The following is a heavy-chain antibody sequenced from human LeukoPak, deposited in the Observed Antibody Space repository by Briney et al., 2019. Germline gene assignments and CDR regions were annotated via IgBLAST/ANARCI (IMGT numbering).Heavy chain of an antibody. D-gene: IGHD2-2*01. J-gene: IGHJ4*02. V-gene: IGHV3-48*04. CDR2: ISSSGGSTI. CDR3: AHGAMYQLDY. Sequence: GGSLRLSCAASGFTFSSYSMNWVRQAPGKGLEWVSYISSSGGSTIHYADSVKGRFTISRDNAKNSLYLQMNSLRAEDTAVYYCAHGAMYQLDYWGQGTLVTVSS. CDR1: GFTFSSYS.